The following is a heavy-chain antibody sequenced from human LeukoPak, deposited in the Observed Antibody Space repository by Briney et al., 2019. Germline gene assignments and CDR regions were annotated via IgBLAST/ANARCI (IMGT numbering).Heavy chain of an antibody. J-gene: IGHJ4*02. CDR1: GYSISSGYY. V-gene: IGHV4-38-2*02. Sequence: SETLCLTCTVSGYSISSGYYWGWIRQPPGKGLGWIGSIDYCGSTYYNPSLKSRVTISVDTSKNQFSLKLSSVTAADTAVYYCARLTGGIIDYWGQGTLVTVSS. D-gene: IGHD1-26*01. CDR3: ARLTGGIIDY. CDR2: IDYCGST.